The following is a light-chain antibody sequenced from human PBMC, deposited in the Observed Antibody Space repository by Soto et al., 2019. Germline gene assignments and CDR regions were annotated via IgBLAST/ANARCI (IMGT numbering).Light chain of an antibody. CDR3: SSYGGSNNYVG. CDR2: DVT. Sequence: QSALTQPPSASGSPAQSVTISCTGTSSDVGGYNFVSWYQQHPGKAPKLVIYDVTSRPSGVPDRFSGSKSGNTASVTVSGLQAEDESVYYRSSYGGSNNYVGFRGGTKLTVL. V-gene: IGLV2-8*01. CDR1: SSDVGGYNF. J-gene: IGLJ2*01.